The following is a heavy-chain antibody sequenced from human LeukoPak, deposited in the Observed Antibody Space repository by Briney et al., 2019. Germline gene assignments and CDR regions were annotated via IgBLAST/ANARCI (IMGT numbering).Heavy chain of an antibody. J-gene: IGHJ4*02. Sequence: PSETLSLTCSVSGDSMRGFFWTWMRQAAGKGLEWIGRISGSGTAYSNPSLQSRVIISLDASNNQLSLKLSSMTAADTAVYFCARGRELTAVSGHYSFDYWGLGTLVSVSS. CDR2: ISGSGTA. CDR3: ARGRELTAVSGHYSFDY. CDR1: GDSMRGFF. V-gene: IGHV4-4*07. D-gene: IGHD4-11*01.